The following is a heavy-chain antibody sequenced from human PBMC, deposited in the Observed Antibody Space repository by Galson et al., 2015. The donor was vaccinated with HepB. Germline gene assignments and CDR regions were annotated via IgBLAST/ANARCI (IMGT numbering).Heavy chain of an antibody. J-gene: IGHJ4*02. Sequence: ALVKPTQTLTLTCTFSGFSLNDNAVGVAWIRQPPGKALEWLALIYWDDVRHYNPSLNNRLAITKDSSKNQVVLILSDIDPVDTATYYCAHTAGWLPDYWGQGTLVTVST. CDR2: IYWDDVR. CDR3: AHTAGWLPDY. V-gene: IGHV2-5*02. D-gene: IGHD5-24*01. CDR1: GFSLNDNAVG.